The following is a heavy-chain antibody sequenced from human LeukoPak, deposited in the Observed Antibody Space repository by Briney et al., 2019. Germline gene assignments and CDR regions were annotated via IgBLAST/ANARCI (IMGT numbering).Heavy chain of an antibody. CDR2: INPNSGGT. Sequence: ASVTVSCTASGYTFTGYYMHWVRQAPGQGLEWKGRINPNSGGTNYAQKFQDRVTMTRDTSISTAYMELSRLRSDDTAVYYCARSSQLTGEVCDLWGQGTLVTVSS. CDR3: ARSSQLTGEVCDL. D-gene: IGHD7-27*01. V-gene: IGHV1-2*06. J-gene: IGHJ5*02. CDR1: GYTFTGYY.